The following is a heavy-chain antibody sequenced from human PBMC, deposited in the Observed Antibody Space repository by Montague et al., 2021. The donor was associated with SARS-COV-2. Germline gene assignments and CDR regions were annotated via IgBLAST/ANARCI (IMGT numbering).Heavy chain of an antibody. D-gene: IGHD1-1*01. CDR1: GGSISSSSYN. CDR2: VHYSGRP. CDR3: TRHVHMTWPEPSPGFDY. Sequence: SETLSLTCTVSGGSISSSSYNWGWIRQPPGKGLEWIGSVHYSGRPYNNPSLKSRVTIYVDTSKNQLSLKLSSVTAADTAVYYCTRHVHMTWPEPSPGFDYWGQGTLVTVSS. J-gene: IGHJ4*02. V-gene: IGHV4-39*01.